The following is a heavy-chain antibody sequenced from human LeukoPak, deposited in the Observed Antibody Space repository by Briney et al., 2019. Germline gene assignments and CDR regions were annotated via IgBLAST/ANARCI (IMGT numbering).Heavy chain of an antibody. CDR1: GYSMSSGYY. CDR2: IFHSGNS. CDR3: ARRGRGDWFDP. D-gene: IGHD1-26*01. J-gene: IGHJ5*02. Sequence: SETLSLTCTVSGYSMSSGYYWGWIRQPPGKGLQWIGSIFHSGNSYYNPSLKSRVTISVDTSKNQFSLKVNSVTAADTAIYYCARRGRGDWFDPWGQGTLVTVSS. V-gene: IGHV4-38-2*02.